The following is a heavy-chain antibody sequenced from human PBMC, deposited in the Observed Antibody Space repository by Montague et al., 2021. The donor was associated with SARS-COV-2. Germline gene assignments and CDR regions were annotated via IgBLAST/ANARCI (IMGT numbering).Heavy chain of an antibody. Sequence: SETLSLTCAVYGGSFSGYYWSWIRQPPGKGLEWIGEINHSGSTNYNPSLKSRVTISVDTSKNQFSLELSSVTAADTAVYYCARGGSFCFDDVCYLPRSGFDSWGQGTLVAVSS. CDR2: INHSGST. V-gene: IGHV4-34*01. D-gene: IGHD2-8*01. CDR1: GGSFSGYY. CDR3: ARGGSFCFDDVCYLPRSGFDS. J-gene: IGHJ5*01.